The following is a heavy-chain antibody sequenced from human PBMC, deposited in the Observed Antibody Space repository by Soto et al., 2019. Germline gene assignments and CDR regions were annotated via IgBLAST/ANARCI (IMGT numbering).Heavy chain of an antibody. J-gene: IGHJ5*02. D-gene: IGHD6-13*01. CDR2: ISTYNDNT. CDR3: ARDETTLHRSIWYWFDP. V-gene: IGHV1-18*01. Sequence: ASVKVSCKASGYTFTSFGISWVRQAPGQGLEWMGWISTYNDNTNYAQKLQGRVTMTTDTSSSTAYMELRSLTSDDTAVYYCARDETTLHRSIWYWFDPWGQGTLVTVSS. CDR1: GYTFTSFG.